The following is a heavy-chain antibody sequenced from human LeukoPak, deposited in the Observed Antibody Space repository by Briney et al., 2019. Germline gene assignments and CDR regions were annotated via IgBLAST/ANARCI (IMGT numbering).Heavy chain of an antibody. V-gene: IGHV1-46*01. J-gene: IGHJ4*02. CDR3: ARDTNYYTLGGSFDY. CDR2: INPSDGST. D-gene: IGHD3-10*01. Sequence: GASVTVSCKASGYTFTSYFIHWVRQAPGQGLEWMGIINPSDGSTSHAQKFQGRVTMTRDTSTSTVYVELSSLRSEDTAVYYCARDTNYYTLGGSFDYWGQGTLVTVSS. CDR1: GYTFTSYF.